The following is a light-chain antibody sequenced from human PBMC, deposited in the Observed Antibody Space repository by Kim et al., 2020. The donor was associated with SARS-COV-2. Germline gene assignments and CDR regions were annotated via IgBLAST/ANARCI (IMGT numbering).Light chain of an antibody. CDR2: DNV. Sequence: GQKVTIACSGNNSNIGNNFVSWYQFLPETAPKLLIYDNVDRPSGIPDRFSGSKSGTSATLDITGLQTGDEGDYYCGTWDDSLRVWVLGGGTQLTVL. CDR3: GTWDDSLRVWV. CDR1: NSNIGNNF. J-gene: IGLJ3*02. V-gene: IGLV1-51*01.